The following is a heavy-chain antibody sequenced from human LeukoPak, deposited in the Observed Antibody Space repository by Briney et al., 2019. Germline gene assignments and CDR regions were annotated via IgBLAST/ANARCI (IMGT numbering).Heavy chain of an antibody. Sequence: PSETLSLTCAVYGGSYSGYYWTCIRQSPGKGLGWIGEINHSGSTNYNPSLKGRVTISVDTSKNQFSLKLTSVTAADTAVYYCARGRVTYHYGSGTRGNGTDVWGKGTTVTVSS. CDR3: ARGRVTYHYGSGTRGNGTDV. CDR1: GGSYSGYY. J-gene: IGHJ6*04. CDR2: INHSGST. V-gene: IGHV4-34*01. D-gene: IGHD3-10*01.